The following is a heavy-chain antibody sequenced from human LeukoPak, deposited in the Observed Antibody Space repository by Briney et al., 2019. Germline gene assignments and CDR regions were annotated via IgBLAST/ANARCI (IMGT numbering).Heavy chain of an antibody. D-gene: IGHD6-19*01. CDR1: GGTFSSYA. Sequence: SVKVSCKASGGTFSSYAISWVRQAPGQGLEWMGRIIPIFGTANYAQKFQGRVTITTDESTSTAYMELSSLRSEDTAVGYCARDRGVSGWRHRGFDYWGQGTLVTVSS. V-gene: IGHV1-69*05. J-gene: IGHJ4*02. CDR2: IIPIFGTA. CDR3: ARDRGVSGWRHRGFDY.